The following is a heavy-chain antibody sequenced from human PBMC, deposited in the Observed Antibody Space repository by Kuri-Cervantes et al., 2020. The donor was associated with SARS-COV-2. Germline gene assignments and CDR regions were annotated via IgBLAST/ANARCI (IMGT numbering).Heavy chain of an antibody. Sequence: GSLRLSCTVSGVSISNYYWSWIRQPPGKGLEWIGYIYYSGSTNYNPSLKSRVTISVDRSKNQFSLKLSSVTAADTAVYYCARNRYGSGSFPPDYWGQGTLVTVSS. D-gene: IGHD3-10*01. CDR1: GVSISNYY. V-gene: IGHV4-59*12. CDR3: ARNRYGSGSFPPDY. J-gene: IGHJ4*02. CDR2: IYYSGST.